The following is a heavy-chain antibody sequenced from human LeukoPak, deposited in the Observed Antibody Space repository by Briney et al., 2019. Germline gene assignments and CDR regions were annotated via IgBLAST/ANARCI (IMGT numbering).Heavy chain of an antibody. CDR2: ISSSGSTI. Sequence: GGSLRLSCAASGFTFNTYNMNWVRQAPGKGLEWVSYISSSGSTIYYADSVKGRFTISRDNAKNSLYLQMNSLRAEDTAVYYCARDSGPGYSSSWYDYWGQGTLVTVSS. J-gene: IGHJ4*02. V-gene: IGHV3-48*04. D-gene: IGHD6-13*01. CDR3: ARDSGPGYSSSWYDY. CDR1: GFTFNTYN.